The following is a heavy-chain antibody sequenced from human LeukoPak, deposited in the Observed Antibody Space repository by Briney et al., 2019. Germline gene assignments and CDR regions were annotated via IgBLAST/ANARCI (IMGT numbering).Heavy chain of an antibody. CDR3: SRENGAFSPFGY. CDR2: VSLSGLT. J-gene: IGHJ4*02. CDR1: GGSITRTNW. V-gene: IGHV4-4*02. D-gene: IGHD2-8*01. Sequence: SETLSLTCGVSGGSITRTNWWSWARQPPGQGLEWIGEVSLSGLTNYNPSLSSRVIMALDTSKNHLSLHLTSVTAADTAVYYCSRENGAFSPFGYWGQGYLVTVLS.